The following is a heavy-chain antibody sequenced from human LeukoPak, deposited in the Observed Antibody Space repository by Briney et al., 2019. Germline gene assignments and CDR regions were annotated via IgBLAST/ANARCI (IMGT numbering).Heavy chain of an antibody. Sequence: GGSLRLSCAASGFTFSSYGMHWVRQAPGKGLEWVAFIRYDGSNKYYADSVKGRFTISRDNSKNTLYLQMNGLRAEDTAVYYCAKPILSGSYATFDYWGQGTLVTVSS. CDR1: GFTFSSYG. V-gene: IGHV3-30*02. CDR3: AKPILSGSYATFDY. CDR2: IRYDGSNK. D-gene: IGHD1-26*01. J-gene: IGHJ4*02.